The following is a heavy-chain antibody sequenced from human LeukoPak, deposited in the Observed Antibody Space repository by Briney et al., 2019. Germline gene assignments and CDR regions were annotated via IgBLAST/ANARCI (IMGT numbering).Heavy chain of an antibody. J-gene: IGHJ4*02. CDR2: IYYDGST. V-gene: IGHV4-39*07. CDR3: AKDVAVAGTANFDY. Sequence: SETLSLTCTVSGGSISSSGYYWGWIRQPPGKGLEWIGSIYYDGSTYYNPSLKSRVTISIDTSKNQFSLKLSSVTAADTAVHYCAKDVAVAGTANFDYWGQGTLVTVSS. D-gene: IGHD6-19*01. CDR1: GGSISSSGYY.